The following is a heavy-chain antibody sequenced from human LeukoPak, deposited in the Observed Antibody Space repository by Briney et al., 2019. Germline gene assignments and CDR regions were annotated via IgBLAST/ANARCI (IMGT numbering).Heavy chain of an antibody. D-gene: IGHD3-3*01. CDR3: AAVGEWLSNAFNT. J-gene: IGHJ3*02. Sequence: GGSLRLSCAASGFTFSIAWMSWVRPAPGKGLEGVGRIKSRGDGETRDYAAPVKDRFIISRDDSKNTLYLQMNSLRTEDTAIYYCAAVGEWLSNAFNTWGQGTLVTVSA. V-gene: IGHV3-15*01. CDR1: GFTFSIAW. CDR2: IKSRGDGETR.